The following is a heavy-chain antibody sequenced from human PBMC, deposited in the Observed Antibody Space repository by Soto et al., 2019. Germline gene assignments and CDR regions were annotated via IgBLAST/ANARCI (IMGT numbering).Heavy chain of an antibody. CDR2: IKQDGSEK. CDR3: ARVDSGYCSSTSCYSLTLFDY. Sequence: GGSLRLSCAASGFTFSSYWMSWVRQAPGKGLEWVANIKQDGSEKYYVDSVKGRFTISRDNAKNSLYLQMNSLRAEDTAVYYCARVDSGYCSSTSCYSLTLFDYWGQGTLVTVSS. D-gene: IGHD2-2*03. CDR1: GFTFSSYW. J-gene: IGHJ4*02. V-gene: IGHV3-7*04.